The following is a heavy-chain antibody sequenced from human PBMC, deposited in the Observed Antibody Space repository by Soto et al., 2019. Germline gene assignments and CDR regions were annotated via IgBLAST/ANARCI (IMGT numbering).Heavy chain of an antibody. V-gene: IGHV4-61*08. CDR2: IYNSGTS. D-gene: IGHD3-10*01. CDR1: GGSISSGGYS. CDR3: ATRFYSSGVLFDY. Sequence: SETLSLTCAVSGGSISSGGYSWSWIRQPPGKGLEYIGFIYNSGTSNYHPSLKSRVTISIDTSKSQFYLKLTSVTAADTTIYYCATRFYSSGVLFDYWGPGTQVTVSS. J-gene: IGHJ4*02.